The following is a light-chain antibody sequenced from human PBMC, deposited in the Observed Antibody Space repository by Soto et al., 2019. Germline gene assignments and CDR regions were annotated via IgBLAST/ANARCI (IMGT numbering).Light chain of an antibody. CDR3: QQYNNWPLT. CDR2: VAS. J-gene: IGKJ4*01. Sequence: EIVMTQSPATLSVSPGERATLSCRASQSISSNLAWYQQKPGQAPRLLIYVASTRATGIPARFSGSGSGTDFTLTISSLQSEDFEVYYCQQYNNWPLTFGGGTKVEIK. CDR1: QSISSN. V-gene: IGKV3-15*01.